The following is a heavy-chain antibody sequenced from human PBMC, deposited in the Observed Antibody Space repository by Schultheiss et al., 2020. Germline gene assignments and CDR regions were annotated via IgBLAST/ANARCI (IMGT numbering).Heavy chain of an antibody. CDR3: ARGPGRWIQLWATDY. CDR1: GFTFSSYW. D-gene: IGHD5-18*01. Sequence: GGSLRLSCAASGFTFSSYWMHWVRQAPGKGLVWVSRINSDGSSTSYADSVKGRFTISRDNAKNTLYLQMNSLRAEDTAVYYCARGPGRWIQLWATDYWGQGTLVTVSS. J-gene: IGHJ4*02. CDR2: INSDGSST. V-gene: IGHV3-74*01.